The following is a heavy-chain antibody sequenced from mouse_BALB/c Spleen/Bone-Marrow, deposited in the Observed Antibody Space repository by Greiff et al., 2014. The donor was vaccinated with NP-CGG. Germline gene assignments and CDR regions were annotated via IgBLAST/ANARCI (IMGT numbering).Heavy chain of an antibody. D-gene: IGHD2-10*02. CDR3: AYGNYGYAMDY. V-gene: IGHV1-4*01. CDR2: INPSSGYT. J-gene: IGHJ4*01. CDR1: GYTFTSCT. Sequence: VKLMESGAELARPGASVKMSCKASGYTFTSCTMHWVKQRPGQGLEWIGYINPSSGYTNYNQKFKDKATLTADKSSSTAYMQLSSLTSEDSAVYYCAYGNYGYAMDYWGQGTSVTVSS.